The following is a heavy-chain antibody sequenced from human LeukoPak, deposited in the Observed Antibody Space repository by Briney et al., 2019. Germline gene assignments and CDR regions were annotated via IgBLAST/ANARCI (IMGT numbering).Heavy chain of an antibody. CDR2: ISWDGGST. V-gene: IGHV3-43*01. Sequence: PGGSLRLSCAASGFTFDDYTMHWVRQAPGKGLEWVSLISWDGGSTYYADSVKGRFTISRDNSKNTLYLQMNSLRAEDTAVYYCATHDSSGYYATYFDYWGQGTLVTVSS. CDR3: ATHDSSGYYATYFDY. D-gene: IGHD3-22*01. J-gene: IGHJ4*02. CDR1: GFTFDDYT.